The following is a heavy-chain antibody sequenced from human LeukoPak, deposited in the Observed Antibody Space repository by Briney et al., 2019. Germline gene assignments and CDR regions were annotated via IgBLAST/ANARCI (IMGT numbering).Heavy chain of an antibody. CDR2: ISYDGSNK. J-gene: IGHJ6*04. CDR1: GFTFSSYA. CDR3: ARDQGGYDPVYYYGMDV. V-gene: IGHV3-30*04. Sequence: GGSLRLSCAASGFTFSSYAMHWVRQAPGKGLKGGAVISYDGSNKYYADSVKGRFTISRDNSKNTLYLQMNSLRAEDTAVYYCARDQGGYDPVYYYGMDVWGKGTTVTVSS. D-gene: IGHD5-12*01.